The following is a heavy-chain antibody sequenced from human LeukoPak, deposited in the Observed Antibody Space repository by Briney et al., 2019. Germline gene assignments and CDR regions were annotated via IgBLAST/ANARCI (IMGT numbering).Heavy chain of an antibody. Sequence: GASVNVSDTPAEYILTPFGISWVRQAPGQGLEWMGCFSSYNANTNYAQKFQGRVTMTIDTSTTTAYIELRSLRSDDTAVYYCARDDPAYDTSGYYYYWGQGTLVTVSS. D-gene: IGHD3-22*01. J-gene: IGHJ4*02. CDR2: FSSYNANT. CDR1: EYILTPFG. V-gene: IGHV1-18*01. CDR3: ARDDPAYDTSGYYYY.